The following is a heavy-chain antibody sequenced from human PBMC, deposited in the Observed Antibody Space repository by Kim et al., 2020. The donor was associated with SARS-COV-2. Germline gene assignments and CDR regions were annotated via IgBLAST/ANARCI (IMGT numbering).Heavy chain of an antibody. J-gene: IGHJ3*01. CDR3: AREDIYYYDSPDYGPFT. D-gene: IGHD3-22*01. V-gene: IGHV4-39*01. CDR2: IFYSGTT. Sequence: SETLSLTCTVSGGSFNSSSYYWVWVRQPPGKGLEWIGSIFYSGTTYYNPSLKSRGIIPVDPSKSQFSLNLTSVTAADTAVYYCAREDIYYYDSPDYGPFTWGQGAMVTVSS. CDR1: GGSFNSSSYY.